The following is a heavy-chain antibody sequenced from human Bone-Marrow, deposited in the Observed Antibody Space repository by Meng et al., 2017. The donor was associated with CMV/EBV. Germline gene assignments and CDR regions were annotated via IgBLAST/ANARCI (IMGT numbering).Heavy chain of an antibody. V-gene: IGHV3-21*01. CDR3: ARDTSGTPEYDFWSGFWGYYGMDV. CDR2: ISSSSSYI. CDR1: GFTFSSYS. D-gene: IGHD3-3*01. J-gene: IGHJ6*02. Sequence: GGSLRLSCAASGFTFSSYSMNWVRQAPGKGLEWVSSISSSSSYIYYADSVKGRFTISRDNAKNSLYLQMNSLRAEDTAVYYCARDTSGTPEYDFWSGFWGYYGMDVWGQGTTVTVSS.